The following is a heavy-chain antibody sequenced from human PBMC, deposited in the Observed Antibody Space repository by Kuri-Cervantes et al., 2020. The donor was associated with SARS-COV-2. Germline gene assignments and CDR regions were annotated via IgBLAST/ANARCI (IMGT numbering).Heavy chain of an antibody. J-gene: IGHJ4*02. CDR1: GFLFGASA. CDR2: IRGKANNYAT. CDR3: TTLIDY. V-gene: IGHV3-73*01. Sequence: GESLKISCEVSGFLFGASAIHWVRQASGKGLEWVGRIRGKANNYATAYVASVKGRFTISRDDSKNMAYLQMNSLKIEDTAVYYCTTLIDYWGQGTLVTVSS.